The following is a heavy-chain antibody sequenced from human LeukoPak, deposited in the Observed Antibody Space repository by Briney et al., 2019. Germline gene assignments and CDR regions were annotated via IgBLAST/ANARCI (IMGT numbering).Heavy chain of an antibody. Sequence: GASVKVSCKASGYTLTGYYIHWVRQAPGQGLEWMGWINPNSGGTNYAQKFQGRVIMTRDTSISTAYMELGRLTSDDTAVYYCARGRFGKAVAGIFYWGQGTLVTVSS. V-gene: IGHV1-2*02. J-gene: IGHJ4*02. CDR1: GYTLTGYY. CDR2: INPNSGGT. CDR3: ARGRFGKAVAGIFY. D-gene: IGHD6-19*01.